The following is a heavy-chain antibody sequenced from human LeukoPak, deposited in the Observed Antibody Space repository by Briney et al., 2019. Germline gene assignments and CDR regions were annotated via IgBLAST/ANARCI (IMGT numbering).Heavy chain of an antibody. Sequence: GGSLRLSCAASGFTFSSYWMSWVRQAPGKGLEWVSSISSSSSYIYYADSVKGRFTISRDNAKNSLYLQMNSLRAEDTAVYYCARDRGSSGWYPFWGQGTLVTVSS. CDR3: ARDRGSSGWYPF. CDR2: ISSSSSYI. J-gene: IGHJ4*02. CDR1: GFTFSSYW. D-gene: IGHD6-19*01. V-gene: IGHV3-21*01.